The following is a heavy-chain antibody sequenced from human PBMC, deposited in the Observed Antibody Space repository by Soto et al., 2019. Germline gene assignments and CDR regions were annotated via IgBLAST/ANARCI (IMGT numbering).Heavy chain of an antibody. D-gene: IGHD3-10*01. J-gene: IGHJ4*02. Sequence: QVQLQESGPGLVKPSQTLSLICTVSGGSISSGDYYWSWIRQPPGKGLGWIGYIYYSGSTYYNPSIKRSVTISVDTSKNQFSLKLSSVTAADKAVYYCARCLHSGDAFDYWGQGTLVTVSS. CDR1: GGSISSGDYY. CDR2: IYYSGST. CDR3: ARCLHSGDAFDY. V-gene: IGHV4-30-4*01.